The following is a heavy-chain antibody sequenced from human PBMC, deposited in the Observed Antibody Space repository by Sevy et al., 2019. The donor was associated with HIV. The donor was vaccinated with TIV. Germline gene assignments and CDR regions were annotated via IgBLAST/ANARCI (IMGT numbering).Heavy chain of an antibody. CDR1: GYTFTGYY. CDR2: INPNSGGT. J-gene: IGHJ4*02. Sequence: ASVKVSCKASGYTFTGYYMHWVRQAPGQGLEWMGWINPNSGGTNYAQKFQGRVTMTRDTSISTANMELSRLRSDDTAVYYCARGGSITIFGVVIPYFDYWGQGTLVTVSS. V-gene: IGHV1-2*02. D-gene: IGHD3-3*01. CDR3: ARGGSITIFGVVIPYFDY.